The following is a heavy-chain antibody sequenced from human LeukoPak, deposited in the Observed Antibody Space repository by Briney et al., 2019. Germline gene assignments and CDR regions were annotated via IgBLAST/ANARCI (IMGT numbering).Heavy chain of an antibody. CDR3: AKNRDSSGWYFDY. Sequence: GGSLRLSCAASGFSFRNYAMSWVRQAPGRGLEWVSLISDHGGTTYYADSVKGRFTISRDNSNNTMYLQMNSLRAEDTAVYYCAKNRDSSGWYFDYRGQGTLVTVSS. D-gene: IGHD6-19*01. CDR2: ISDHGGTT. J-gene: IGHJ4*02. V-gene: IGHV3-23*01. CDR1: GFSFRNYA.